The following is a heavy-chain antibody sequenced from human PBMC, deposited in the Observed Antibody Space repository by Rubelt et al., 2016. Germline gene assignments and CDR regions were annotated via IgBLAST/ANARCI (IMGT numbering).Heavy chain of an antibody. V-gene: IGHV4-61*08. Sequence: QVQLQESGPGLVKPSQTLSLTCTVSGGSISSGGYYWSWIRQHPGKGLEWIGYIYYSGSTNYNPSLKSRVTISVDTSKNQFSLKLSSVTAADTAVYYCARDRGHYYDSSGYAFDIWGQGTMVTVSS. CDR3: ARDRGHYYDSSGYAFDI. CDR2: IYYSGST. CDR1: GGSISSGGYY. J-gene: IGHJ3*02. D-gene: IGHD3-22*01.